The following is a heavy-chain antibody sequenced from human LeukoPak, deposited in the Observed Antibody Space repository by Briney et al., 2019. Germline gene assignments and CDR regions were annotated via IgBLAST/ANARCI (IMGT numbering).Heavy chain of an antibody. CDR3: ARERGRFNYDILFV. J-gene: IGHJ6*04. CDR2: IYISGST. V-gene: IGHV4-61*10. D-gene: IGHD3-9*01. Sequence: PSETLSLTCTVSGGSISSGSYYWSWIRQPAGKGLEWIGHIYISGSTNYNPSLKSRVTISVDTSKNQFSLKMSSVTAADTAVYYCARERGRFNYDILFVWGKGTTVTVSS. CDR1: GGSISSGSYY.